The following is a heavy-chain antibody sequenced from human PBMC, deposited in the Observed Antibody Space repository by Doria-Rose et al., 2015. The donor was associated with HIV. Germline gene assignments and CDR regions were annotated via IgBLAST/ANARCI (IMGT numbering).Heavy chain of an antibody. V-gene: IGHV2-26*01. D-gene: IGHD6-13*01. Sequence: SGPVLVKPTETLTLTCTVSGVSLSSPGMGVSWIRQPPGKALEWLANIFSDDERSYKTSLKSRLTISRGTSKSQVVLTMTDMDPVGTATYYCARIKSSRWYHKYYFDFWGQGTLVIVSA. CDR3: ARIKSSRWYHKYYFDF. CDR1: GVSLSSPGMG. J-gene: IGHJ4*02. CDR2: IFSDDER.